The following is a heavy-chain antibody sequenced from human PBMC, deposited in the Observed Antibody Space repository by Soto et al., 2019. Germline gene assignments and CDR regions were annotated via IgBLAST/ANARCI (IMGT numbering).Heavy chain of an antibody. CDR3: ARYRYPGTYSGRLLDY. CDR1: GFTVSSTY. D-gene: IGHD1-26*01. V-gene: IGHV3-53*01. J-gene: IGHJ4*02. CDR2: LYTGTDT. Sequence: PGGSLRLSCAASGFTVSSTYLTWVRQAPGKGLEWVAILYTGTDTVYADSVKGRFTISRDSSKNTFYLQMDSLRAEDTAMYFCARYRYPGTYSGRLLDYWGQGSLVTVSS.